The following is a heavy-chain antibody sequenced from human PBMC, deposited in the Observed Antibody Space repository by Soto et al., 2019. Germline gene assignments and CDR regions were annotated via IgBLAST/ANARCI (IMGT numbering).Heavy chain of an antibody. CDR3: TRPKDWSGYFYYYGMDV. CDR1: GFTFGDYA. D-gene: IGHD3-3*01. Sequence: LRLSCTASGFTFGDYAMSWVRQAPGKGLEWVGFIRSKAYGGTTEYAASVKGRFTISRDDSKSIAYLQMNSLKTEDTAVYYCTRPKDWSGYFYYYGMDVWGQGTTVTVSS. V-gene: IGHV3-49*04. CDR2: IRSKAYGGTT. J-gene: IGHJ6*02.